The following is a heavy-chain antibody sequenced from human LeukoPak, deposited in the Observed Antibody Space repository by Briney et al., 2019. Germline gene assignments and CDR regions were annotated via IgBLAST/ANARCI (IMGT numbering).Heavy chain of an antibody. D-gene: IGHD3-3*01. CDR2: ISGSGGST. V-gene: IGHV3-23*01. CDR3: AKVVRLMYYFDY. Sequence: GGSLRLSCAASGFTFSSYAMSWVRQAPGNGLEWVSAISGSGGSTYYADSVKGRFTISRDNSKNTLYLQMNSLRAEDTAVYYCAKVVRLMYYFDYWGQGTLVTVSS. CDR1: GFTFSSYA. J-gene: IGHJ4*02.